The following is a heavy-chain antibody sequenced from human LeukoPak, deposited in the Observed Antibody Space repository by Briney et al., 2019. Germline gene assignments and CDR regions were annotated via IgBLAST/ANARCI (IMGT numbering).Heavy chain of an antibody. D-gene: IGHD6-13*01. CDR2: MNPNSGNT. J-gene: IGHJ5*02. CDR1: GYTFTSYD. V-gene: IGHV1-8*01. CDR3: ASQGYSSSGTNGGQNWFDP. Sequence: ASVKVSCKASGYTFTSYDINWVRQATGQGLEWMGWMNPNSGNTGYAQKFQGRVTMTRNTSISTAYMELSSLRSEDTVVYYCASQGYSSSGTNGGQNWFDPWGQGTLVTVSS.